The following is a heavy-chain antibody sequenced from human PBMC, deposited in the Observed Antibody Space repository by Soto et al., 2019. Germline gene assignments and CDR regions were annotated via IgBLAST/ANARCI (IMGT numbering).Heavy chain of an antibody. V-gene: IGHV3-23*01. CDR2: ISGSGGST. J-gene: IGHJ4*02. Sequence: AGGSLRLSCAASGFTFSSYAMSWVRQAPGKGLEWVSAISGSGGSTYYADSVKGRFTISRDNSKNTLYLQMNSLRAEDTAVYYCAKADSWLQERHYFDYWGQGTLVTVSS. CDR3: AKADSWLQERHYFDY. D-gene: IGHD5-12*01. CDR1: GFTFSSYA.